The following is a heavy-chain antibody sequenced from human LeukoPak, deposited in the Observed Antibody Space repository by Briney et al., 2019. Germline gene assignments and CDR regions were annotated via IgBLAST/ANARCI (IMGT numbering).Heavy chain of an antibody. CDR2: IYYSGST. CDR1: GGSISSGGYY. J-gene: IGHJ4*02. V-gene: IGHV4-31*03. CDR3: ARAGEGGSGSYY. Sequence: SETLSLTCTVSGGSISSGGYYWSWIRQHPGKGLEWIGYIYYSGSTHYNPSLKSRVTISVDTSKNQFSLKLSSVTAADTAVYYCARAGEGGSGSYYWGLGTLVTVSS. D-gene: IGHD3-10*01.